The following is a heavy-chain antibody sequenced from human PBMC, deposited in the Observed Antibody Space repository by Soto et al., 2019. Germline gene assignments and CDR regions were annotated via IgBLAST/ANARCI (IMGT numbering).Heavy chain of an antibody. CDR1: GFSFSNYA. CDR3: AKGAANTVFGVDTLFDK. Sequence: GGSLRLSCVASGFSFSNYAMSWVRQAPGKGLEWVSLISGSGSTTNYADSVKGRFTISRDNSKKTVYLQMSSLRGEDTAIYFCAKGAANTVFGVDTLFDKWGQGALVTVSS. D-gene: IGHD3-3*01. J-gene: IGHJ4*02. CDR2: ISGSGSTT. V-gene: IGHV3-23*01.